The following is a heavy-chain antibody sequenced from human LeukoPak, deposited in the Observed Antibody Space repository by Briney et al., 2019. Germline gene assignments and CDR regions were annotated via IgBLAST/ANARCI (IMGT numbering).Heavy chain of an antibody. CDR2: ISGSGGST. V-gene: IGHV3-23*01. D-gene: IGHD6-19*01. J-gene: IGHJ3*02. CDR3: AKAVRYSSGWNDAFDI. CDR1: GFTFNSYN. Sequence: GGSLRLSCAASGFTFNSYNMNWVRQAPGKGLEWVSAISGSGGSTYYADSVKGRFTISRDNSKNTLFLQMNSLRAEDTAVYYCAKAVRYSSGWNDAFDIWGQGTMVTVSS.